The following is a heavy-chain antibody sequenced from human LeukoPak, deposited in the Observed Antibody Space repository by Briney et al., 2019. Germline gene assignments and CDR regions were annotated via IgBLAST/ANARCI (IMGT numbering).Heavy chain of an antibody. CDR1: GSTFSRYR. J-gene: IGHJ6*02. CDR2: ISFDGSKK. D-gene: IGHD6-13*01. Sequence: GGSLRLSCADSGSTFSRYRMHWVRQAPGKGLERVAVISFDGSKKYYADSVKGRFTISRDNSKNTLYLQMNSLRAEDTAVYYCAREYQGYSSSWHYYGMDVWGQGTSVTVSS. CDR3: AREYQGYSSSWHYYGMDV. V-gene: IGHV3-30*03.